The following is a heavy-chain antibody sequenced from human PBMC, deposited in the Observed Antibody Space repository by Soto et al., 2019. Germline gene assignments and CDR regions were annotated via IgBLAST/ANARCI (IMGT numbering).Heavy chain of an antibody. V-gene: IGHV2-5*02. Sequence: SGPTLVNPTQTLTLTCTFSGFSLSTSGVGVGWIRQPPGKALEWLALIYWDDDKRYSPSLKSRLTITKDTSKNQVVLTMTNMDPVDTDTYFCANSYDYVWGSYRYKYYFDYWGQGTLVTVSS. CDR3: ANSYDYVWGSYRYKYYFDY. CDR1: GFSLSTSGVG. D-gene: IGHD3-16*02. J-gene: IGHJ4*02. CDR2: IYWDDDK.